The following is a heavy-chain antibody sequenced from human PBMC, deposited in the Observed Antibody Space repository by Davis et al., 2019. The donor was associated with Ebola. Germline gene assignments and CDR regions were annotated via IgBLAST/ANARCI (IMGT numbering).Heavy chain of an antibody. CDR2: ISGSGGST. CDR3: AKKSRDSSAQGIVDV. J-gene: IGHJ6*02. V-gene: IGHV3-23*01. D-gene: IGHD3-22*01. CDR1: GFTFSNAW. Sequence: GGSLRLSCAASGFTFSNAWMSWVRQAPGKGLEWVSAISGSGGSTYYADSVKGRFTISRDNSKNTLYLQMNSLRAEDTAVYYCAKKSRDSSAQGIVDVWGQGTTVTVSS.